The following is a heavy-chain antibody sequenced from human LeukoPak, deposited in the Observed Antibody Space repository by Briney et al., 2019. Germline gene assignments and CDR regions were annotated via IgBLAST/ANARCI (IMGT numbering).Heavy chain of an antibody. CDR3: AKDRCSNGIGCYYYYMDV. J-gene: IGHJ6*03. Sequence: GGSLRLSCAASGFTVSSNYMSWVRQAPGKGLEWVSIIYSTGSTYYADSVKGRFTISRDNSKNTLYLQMNSLRAEDTAVYYCAKDRCSNGIGCYYYYMDVWGKGTTVTISS. D-gene: IGHD2-8*01. V-gene: IGHV3-66*01. CDR1: GFTVSSNY. CDR2: IYSTGST.